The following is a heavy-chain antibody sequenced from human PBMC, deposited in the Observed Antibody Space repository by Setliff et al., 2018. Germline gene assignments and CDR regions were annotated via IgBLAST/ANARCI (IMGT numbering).Heavy chain of an antibody. J-gene: IGHJ5*02. CDR2: IFYRGTT. CDR3: ARQRVVVGAPSWFDP. Sequence: SETLSLTCDVSGYSISSDYYWGWIRQPPGRGLEWIGTIFYRGTTYYNLSLKSPVTISLDASKNQFSLTLTSVTAADTAIYYCARQRVVVGAPSWFDPWGQGNLVTVS. D-gene: IGHD2-15*01. CDR1: GYSISSDYY. V-gene: IGHV4-38-2*01.